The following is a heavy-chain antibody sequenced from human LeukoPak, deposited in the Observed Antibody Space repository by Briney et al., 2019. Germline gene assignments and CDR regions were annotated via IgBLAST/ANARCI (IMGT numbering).Heavy chain of an antibody. CDR2: IIPVFGTA. CDR3: ARGGYSGYDTY. CDR1: GGTFSSYA. D-gene: IGHD5-12*01. J-gene: IGHJ4*02. V-gene: IGHV1-69*06. Sequence: SVKVSCKASGGTFSSYAISWVRQAPGQGLEWMGGIIPVFGTANYAQKFQGRVTITADKSTSTAYMELSSLRSEDTAVYYCARGGYSGYDTYWGQGTLVTVSS.